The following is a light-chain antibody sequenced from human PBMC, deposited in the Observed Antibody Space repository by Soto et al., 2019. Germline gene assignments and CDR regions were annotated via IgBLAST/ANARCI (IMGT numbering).Light chain of an antibody. V-gene: IGKV1-9*01. J-gene: IGKJ5*01. CDR2: AAS. CDR3: QQLNSYPIT. CDR1: QGISSY. Sequence: IPLTQSPSSLSASVGDRVTITCRASQGISSYLAWYQQKPWKAPKLLIYAASTLQSGVPSRFSGSGSGTDFTLTISSLQPEDCATYDWQQLNSYPITFGQGTRLEIK.